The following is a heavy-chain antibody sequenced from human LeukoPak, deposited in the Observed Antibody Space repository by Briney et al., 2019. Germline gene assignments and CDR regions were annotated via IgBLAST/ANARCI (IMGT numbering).Heavy chain of an antibody. CDR3: ARRRPAAAQVYYYYYYMDV. J-gene: IGHJ6*03. CDR1: GYTFTTYA. D-gene: IGHD2-2*01. Sequence: ASVKVSCKASGYTFTTYAINWVRQAPGQGLEWMGWINTNTGNPTYAQGFTGRFVFSLGTSVSTAYLQISSLKAEDTAVYYCARRRPAAAQVYYYYYYMDVWGKGTTVTVSS. CDR2: INTNTGNP. V-gene: IGHV7-4-1*02.